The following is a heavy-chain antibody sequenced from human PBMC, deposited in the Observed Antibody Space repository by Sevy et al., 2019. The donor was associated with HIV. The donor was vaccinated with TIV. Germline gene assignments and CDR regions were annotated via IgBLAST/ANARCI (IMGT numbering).Heavy chain of an antibody. D-gene: IGHD3-10*01. V-gene: IGHV1-2*02. CDR2: INPNSGGT. Sequence: ASVKVSCKASGYTFTGYYMHWVRQAPGQGLEWMGWINPNSGGTNYAQKFQGRVTMTRDTSISTAYMELSRLRSDDTAVYYCARAVTGSGSYYFDAFDIWGQGTMVTVSS. CDR1: GYTFTGYY. J-gene: IGHJ3*02. CDR3: ARAVTGSGSYYFDAFDI.